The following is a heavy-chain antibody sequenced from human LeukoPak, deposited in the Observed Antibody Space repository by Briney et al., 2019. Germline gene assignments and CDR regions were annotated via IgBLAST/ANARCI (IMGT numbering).Heavy chain of an antibody. CDR1: GFTFSSYA. J-gene: IGHJ4*02. D-gene: IGHD1-14*01. V-gene: IGHV3-23*01. CDR3: ANFAKSGRGRYYFDY. Sequence: LPGGSLRLSCAASGFTFSSYAMSWVRQAPGKGLEWVSAISGSGGSTYYADSVKGRFTISRDNSKNTLYLQMNSLRAEDTAVYYCANFAKSGRGRYYFDYWGQGTLVTVSS. CDR2: ISGSGGST.